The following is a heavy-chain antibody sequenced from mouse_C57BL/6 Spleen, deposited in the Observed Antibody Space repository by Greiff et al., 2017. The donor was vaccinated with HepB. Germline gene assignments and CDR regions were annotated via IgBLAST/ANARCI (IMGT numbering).Heavy chain of an antibody. D-gene: IGHD3-2*02. J-gene: IGHJ4*01. V-gene: IGHV5-17*01. CDR1: GFTFSDYG. Sequence: EVKLVESGGGLVKPGGSLKLSCAASGFTFSDYGMHWVRQAPEKGLEWVAYISSGSSTIYYADTVKGRFTISRDNAKNTLFLQRTSLRSEDTAMYYCARDQAHAMDYWGQGTSVTVSS. CDR3: ARDQAHAMDY. CDR2: ISSGSSTI.